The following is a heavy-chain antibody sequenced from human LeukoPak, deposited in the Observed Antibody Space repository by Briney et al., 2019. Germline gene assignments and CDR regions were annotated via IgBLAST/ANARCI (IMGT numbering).Heavy chain of an antibody. D-gene: IGHD1-14*01. Sequence: GGSLRLSCAASGFTFSSYAMSWVRQAPGKGPEWVSSISGSAWTIYDTDSVKGRFTTSRDNAKNSLYLQMNSLRPEDTAVYFCTRDIRLTTDRDAFDIWGQGTMVTVSS. J-gene: IGHJ3*02. CDR2: ISGSAWTI. CDR1: GFTFSSYA. V-gene: IGHV3-21*01. CDR3: TRDIRLTTDRDAFDI.